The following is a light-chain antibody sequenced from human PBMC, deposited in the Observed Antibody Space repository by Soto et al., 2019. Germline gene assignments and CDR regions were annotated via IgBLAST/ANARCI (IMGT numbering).Light chain of an antibody. CDR3: QHYGTSTRT. Sequence: EIVLTQSPGTLSLSPGESATRSCRATQSVSATYLAWYQQKPGQAPRLLIYAASSRATDIPDRFSGSGSGTDFTLAISRLEPEDFAVYWCQHYGTSTRTFGQGIKVEIQ. CDR2: AAS. CDR1: QSVSATY. J-gene: IGKJ1*01. V-gene: IGKV3-20*01.